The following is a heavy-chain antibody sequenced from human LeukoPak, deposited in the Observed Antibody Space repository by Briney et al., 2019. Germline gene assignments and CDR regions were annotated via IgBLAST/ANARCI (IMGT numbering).Heavy chain of an antibody. D-gene: IGHD5-12*01. V-gene: IGHV3-74*01. Sequence: GGSLRLSCAASGFTFSSHGMSWVRQAPGKGLVWVSWINSDGGSTTYADSVKGRFSISRDNGKNTVYLQMNSLRAEDTAVYYCVRAIVYSAYDYLGYWGQGSLVTVSS. CDR3: VRAIVYSAYDYLGY. CDR2: INSDGGST. CDR1: GFTFSSHG. J-gene: IGHJ4*02.